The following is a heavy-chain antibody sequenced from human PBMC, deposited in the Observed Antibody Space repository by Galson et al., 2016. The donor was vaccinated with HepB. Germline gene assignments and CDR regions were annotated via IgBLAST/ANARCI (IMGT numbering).Heavy chain of an antibody. J-gene: IGHJ4*02. CDR1: GGSISSSSHY. D-gene: IGHD3-10*01. CDR3: ARRSPLSRWFGEYDH. CDR2: IYYSGST. V-gene: IGHV4-39*07. Sequence: SETLSLTCTVSGGSISSSSHYWGWNRQPPGKGLEWIGSIYYSGSTYYNPSLKSRVTISVDTSKNQISLKLSSVTAADTAVYYCARRSPLSRWFGEYDHWGQGTLVTVSS.